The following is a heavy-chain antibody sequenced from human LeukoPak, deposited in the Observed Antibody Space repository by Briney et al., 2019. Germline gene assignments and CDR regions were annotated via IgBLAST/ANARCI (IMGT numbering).Heavy chain of an antibody. J-gene: IGHJ4*02. Sequence: GGSLRLSCAASEFTFSSYWMSWVRQAPGEGLEWVANIKQDGGQIYYLESVKGRFTVSRDNAKNSLYLQMNSLRAEDTAVYYCARLGARQMLEYWXQGTLVTVSS. CDR3: ARLGARQMLEY. D-gene: IGHD4-17*01. CDR1: EFTFSSYW. CDR2: IKQDGGQI. V-gene: IGHV3-7*01.